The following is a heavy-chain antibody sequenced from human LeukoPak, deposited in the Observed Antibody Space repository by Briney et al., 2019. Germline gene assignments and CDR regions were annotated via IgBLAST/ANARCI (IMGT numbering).Heavy chain of an antibody. D-gene: IGHD4-23*01. CDR1: GGSTSSYY. Sequence: PSETLSLTCTVSGGSTSSYYWSWIRQPPGKGLEWIGYIYYSGSTNYNPSLKSRVTISVDTSKNQFSLKLSSVTAADTAVYYCARVTPGVKYWYFDLWGRGTLVTVSS. CDR2: IYYSGST. J-gene: IGHJ2*01. CDR3: ARVTPGVKYWYFDL. V-gene: IGHV4-59*01.